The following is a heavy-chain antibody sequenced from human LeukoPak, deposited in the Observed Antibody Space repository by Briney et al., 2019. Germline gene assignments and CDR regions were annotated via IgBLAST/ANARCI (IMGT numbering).Heavy chain of an antibody. CDR1: GASISNSSHY. CDR2: IYYTGTT. V-gene: IGHV4-39*07. CDR3: ARVGHTTPLYYYYYMDV. J-gene: IGHJ6*03. D-gene: IGHD1-26*01. Sequence: SETLSLTCIVSGASISNSSHYWGWIRQPPGKGLEWIGNIYYTGTTYYAPSLKSRVTISVDTSKNQFSLKLSSVTAADTAVYYCARVGHTTPLYYYYYMDVWGKGTTVTVSS.